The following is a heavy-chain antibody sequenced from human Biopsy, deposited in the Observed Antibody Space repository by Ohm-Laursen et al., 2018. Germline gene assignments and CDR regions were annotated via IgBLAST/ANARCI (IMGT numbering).Heavy chain of an antibody. J-gene: IGHJ6*02. CDR3: ARDRGGARYGMDV. D-gene: IGHD1-26*01. CDR1: GFTFDDYA. CDR2: IRRNSAII. V-gene: IGHV3-9*01. Sequence: SLRLSCAASGFTFDDYAMHWARQPPGKGLEWVSGIRRNSAIIDYADSVRGRFTISRDNARRFLFLQMNNLKSEDTAFYYCARDRGGARYGMDVWGRGTTVTVSS.